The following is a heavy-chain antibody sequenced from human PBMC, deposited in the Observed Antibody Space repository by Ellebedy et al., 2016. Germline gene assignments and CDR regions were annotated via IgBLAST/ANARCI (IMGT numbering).Heavy chain of an antibody. CDR3: ATAVKYYFGMDV. J-gene: IGHJ6*02. Sequence: GESLKISCVVSGFSVSSNYLSWVRQAPGKGLEWVSVLYSGGSTFYADSVEGRFIISRDISKNTVDLEMSSLTAEDTAVYYCATAVKYYFGMDVWGQGTTVTVSS. CDR2: LYSGGST. CDR1: GFSVSSNY. D-gene: IGHD3-10*01. V-gene: IGHV3-66*01.